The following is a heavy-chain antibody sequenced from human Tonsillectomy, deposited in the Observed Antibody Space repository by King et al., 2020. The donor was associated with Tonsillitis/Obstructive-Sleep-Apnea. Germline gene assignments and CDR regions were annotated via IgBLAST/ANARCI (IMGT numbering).Heavy chain of an antibody. V-gene: IGHV1-2*02. CDR3: ARDPGSSWPKFDY. CDR2: INPNSGGT. CDR1: GYTFTGYY. Sequence: VQLVESGAEVKKPGASVKVSCKASGYTFTGYYMHWVRQAPGQGLECMGWINPNSGGTNHAQKFQGRVTMTRDTSISTAYMELSRLRSDDTAVYYCARDPGSSWPKFDYWGQGTLVTVSS. J-gene: IGHJ4*02. D-gene: IGHD6-13*01.